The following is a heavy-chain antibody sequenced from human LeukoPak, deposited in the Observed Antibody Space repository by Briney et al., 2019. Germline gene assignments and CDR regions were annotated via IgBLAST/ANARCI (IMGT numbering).Heavy chain of an antibody. D-gene: IGHD2-2*01. J-gene: IGHJ5*02. CDR1: GFTFSSYG. V-gene: IGHV3-23*01. Sequence: GGSLRLSCVASGFTFSSYGMSWVRQAPGKGLEWVSAISGSDDSTYYADSVRGRFTISRDVSKNTLYLQMNSLRAEDTAVYYCAKSTSSLPAAFDPWGQGTLVTVSS. CDR3: AKSTSSLPAAFDP. CDR2: ISGSDDST.